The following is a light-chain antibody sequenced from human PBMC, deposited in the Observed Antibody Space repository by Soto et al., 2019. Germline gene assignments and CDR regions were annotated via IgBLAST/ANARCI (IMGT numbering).Light chain of an antibody. CDR3: SSYAGTNKV. J-gene: IGLJ2*01. Sequence: QSALTQRPSASGSPGQSVTISCTGTGSDGGGYNYVSWYQQHPGKAPKLLIYEVSKRPSGVPDRFSGSKSGNTASLTVSGLQAEDEADYYCSSYAGTNKVFGGGTQLTVL. V-gene: IGLV2-8*01. CDR1: GSDGGGYNY. CDR2: EVS.